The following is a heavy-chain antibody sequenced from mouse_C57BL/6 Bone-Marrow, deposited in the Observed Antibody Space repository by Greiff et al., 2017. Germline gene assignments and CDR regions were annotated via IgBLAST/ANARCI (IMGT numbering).Heavy chain of an antibody. CDR3: ARRTVVAEDYAMDY. CDR2: IDPSDSET. V-gene: IGHV1-80*01. Sequence: QVQLQQSGAELVKPGASVKISCKASGYAFSSYWMNWVKQRPGKGLEWIGNIDPSDSETHYNQKFKDKATLTVDKSSSTAYMQLSSLTSEDSAVYYCARRTVVAEDYAMDYWGQGTSVTVSS. D-gene: IGHD1-1*01. CDR1: GYAFSSYW. J-gene: IGHJ4*01.